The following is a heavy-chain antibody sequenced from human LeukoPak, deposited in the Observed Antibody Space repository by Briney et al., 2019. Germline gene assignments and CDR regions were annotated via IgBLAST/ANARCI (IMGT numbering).Heavy chain of an antibody. D-gene: IGHD6-13*01. CDR1: GGSISSYY. V-gene: IGHV4-59*01. J-gene: IGHJ4*02. Sequence: SETLSLTCTVSGGSISSYYWSWIRQPPGKGLEWIGYIYYSGSTNYNPSLKSRVTISVDTSKNQFSLKVSSVTAADTAVYYCARAPQYSSGWYAGYFDYWGQGTLVTVSS. CDR3: ARAPQYSSGWYAGYFDY. CDR2: IYYSGST.